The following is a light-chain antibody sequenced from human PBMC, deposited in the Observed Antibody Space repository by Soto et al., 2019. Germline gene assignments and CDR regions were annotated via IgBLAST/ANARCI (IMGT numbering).Light chain of an antibody. J-gene: IGKJ1*01. CDR3: QQCSSWPT. CDR2: DSF. V-gene: IGKV3-11*01. CDR1: QSISTY. Sequence: EIVSTQSPATLSLSPGERATLSCRASQSISTYLAWYQHKPGQAPRLLIYDSFNRATGIPARFSGSGSGTDFTLTISSLEPDDFASYYCQQCSSWPTFGQATKVDIK.